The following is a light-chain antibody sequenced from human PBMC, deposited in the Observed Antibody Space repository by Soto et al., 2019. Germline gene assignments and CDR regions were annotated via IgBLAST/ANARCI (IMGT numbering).Light chain of an antibody. CDR1: QNVYINS. J-gene: IGKJ3*01. CDR3: QQLFIYPPT. CDR2: GAS. V-gene: IGKV3-20*01. Sequence: EVVLTQSPGTLSLSPGERATLSCRASQNVYINSLAWYQQKPGQPPRLLIYGASTRAAAIPDRFSGSGSGADFALSIDGLEPEDFATYYCQQLFIYPPTFGPGTKVDIK.